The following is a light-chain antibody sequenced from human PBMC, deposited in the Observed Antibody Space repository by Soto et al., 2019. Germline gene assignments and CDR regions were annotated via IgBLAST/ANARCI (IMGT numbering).Light chain of an antibody. CDR2: GAS. Sequence: ELVWTQSPGNLAVSPGEVAIFAGRVSPTITSNYFAWYQPKPGQAPRLLIYGASSRATGIPDRFSGSGSGTAFTLTIRTLEPEDSAVYYCQHYEWSPITFAQGTRLEIK. CDR1: PTITSNY. CDR3: QHYEWSPIT. J-gene: IGKJ5*01. V-gene: IGKV3-20*01.